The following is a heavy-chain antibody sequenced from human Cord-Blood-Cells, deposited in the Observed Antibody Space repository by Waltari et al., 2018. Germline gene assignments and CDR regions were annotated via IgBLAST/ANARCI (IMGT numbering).Heavy chain of an antibody. J-gene: IGHJ2*01. CDR1: GGTFSSYA. D-gene: IGHD2-15*01. CDR3: ARDGLGIVVGATPNWYFDL. CDR2: IIPILGIA. Sequence: QVQLVQSGAEVKKPGSSVKVSCKASGGTFSSYAIRWVRRARGTGLEWMGGIIPILGIANYAQKFQGRVTITADKSTSTAYMELSSLRSEDTAVYYCARDGLGIVVGATPNWYFDLWGRGTLVTVSS. V-gene: IGHV1-69*10.